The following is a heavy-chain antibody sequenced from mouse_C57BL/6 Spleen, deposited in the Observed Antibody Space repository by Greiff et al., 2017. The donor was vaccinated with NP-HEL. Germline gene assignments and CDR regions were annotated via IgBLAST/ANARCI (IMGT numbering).Heavy chain of an antibody. V-gene: IGHV1-64*01. J-gene: IGHJ1*03. CDR2: IHPNSGST. D-gene: IGHD1-1*02. Sequence: VQLQQPGAELVKPGASVKLSCKASGYTFTSYWMHWVKQRPGQGLEWIGMIHPNSGSTNYNEKFKSKATLTVDKSSSTAYMQLSSLTSEDSAVYYCARSPYYDGGYFDVWGTGTTVTVSS. CDR3: ARSPYYDGGYFDV. CDR1: GYTFTSYW.